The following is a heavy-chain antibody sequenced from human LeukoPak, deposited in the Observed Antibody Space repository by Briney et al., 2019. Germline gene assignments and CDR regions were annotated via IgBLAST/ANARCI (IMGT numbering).Heavy chain of an antibody. J-gene: IGHJ4*02. CDR3: ARFIVAAYRYYFDY. V-gene: IGHV4-34*01. CDR1: GGSFSGYY. Sequence: SETLSLTCAVYGGSFSGYYWSWIRQPPGKGLEWIGEINHSGSTNYNPSLKSRVTISVDTSKNQFSLKLSSVTAADTAVYYCARFIVAAYRYYFDYWGQGTLVTVSS. D-gene: IGHD6-13*01. CDR2: INHSGST.